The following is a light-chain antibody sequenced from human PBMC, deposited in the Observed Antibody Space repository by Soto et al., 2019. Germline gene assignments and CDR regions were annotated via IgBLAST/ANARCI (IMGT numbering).Light chain of an antibody. V-gene: IGKV3-11*01. CDR3: QQRTYWPPYT. J-gene: IGKJ2*01. Sequence: EIVLTQSPATLSLSPGERATLSCRASQSVRSCLAWFQQKPGQAPRLLIYDASNRATGIPARFSGSGSGTDFTLTISSLEPEDVAVYYCQQRTYWPPYTFGQGTKLEIK. CDR1: QSVRSC. CDR2: DAS.